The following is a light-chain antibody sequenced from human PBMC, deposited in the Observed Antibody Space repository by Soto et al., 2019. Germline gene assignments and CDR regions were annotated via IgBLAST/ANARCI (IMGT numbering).Light chain of an antibody. J-gene: IGKJ1*01. CDR1: QSVSNNY. CDR2: GAS. V-gene: IGKV3-20*01. CDR3: QQYAASPRT. Sequence: EIVLTQSPGTLSLSPRERATLSCRASQSVSNNYLAWYQHRPGQAPRLLIYGASTRAPGIPDRFSGSGSGTDFTLTFSRLEPEDFAVYYCQQYAASPRTFGQGTQVEV.